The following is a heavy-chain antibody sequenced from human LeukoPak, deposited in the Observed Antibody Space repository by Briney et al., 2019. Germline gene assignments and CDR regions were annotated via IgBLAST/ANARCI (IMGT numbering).Heavy chain of an antibody. Sequence: SETLSLTCTVSGGSISSSYYYWGWIRQPPGKGLEWIGSIYYSGRTFYNPSLKSRFTISLDKSKNQFSLKLSSVTAADTAVYYCARFRNYGSGTHYFDYWGQGTLVTVSS. V-gene: IGHV4-39*07. CDR2: IYYSGRT. J-gene: IGHJ4*02. D-gene: IGHD3-10*01. CDR3: ARFRNYGSGTHYFDY. CDR1: GGSISSSYYY.